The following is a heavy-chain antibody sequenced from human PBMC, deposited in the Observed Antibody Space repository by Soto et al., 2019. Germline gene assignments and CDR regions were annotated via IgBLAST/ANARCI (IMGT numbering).Heavy chain of an antibody. CDR3: AHRLSVAGTWGYYFDY. J-gene: IGHJ4*02. V-gene: IGHV2-5*02. D-gene: IGHD6-19*01. CDR1: GFSLSTSGVG. Sequence: QITLKESGPTLVKPTQTLTLTCTFSGFSLSTSGVGVGWIRQPPGKALEWLALIYWDDDKRYSPSLKSRLTSTKXTXKXXVVLTMTNMDPVDTATYYCAHRLSVAGTWGYYFDYWGQGTLVTVSS. CDR2: IYWDDDK.